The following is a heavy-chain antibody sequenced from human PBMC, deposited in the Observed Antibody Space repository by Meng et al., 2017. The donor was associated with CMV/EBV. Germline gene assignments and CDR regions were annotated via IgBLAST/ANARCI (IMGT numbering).Heavy chain of an antibody. CDR3: ATYSSTSPVGY. CDR2: INSDGSST. CDR1: GFTFSSYW. Sequence: GGSLRLSCAASGFTFSSYWMHWVRQAPGKGLVWVSRINSDGSSTNYADSVKGRFTISRDNAKNTLYLQMNSLRAEDTAVYYCATYSSTSPVGYWGQGTLVTVSS. D-gene: IGHD1-26*01. V-gene: IGHV3-74*01. J-gene: IGHJ4*02.